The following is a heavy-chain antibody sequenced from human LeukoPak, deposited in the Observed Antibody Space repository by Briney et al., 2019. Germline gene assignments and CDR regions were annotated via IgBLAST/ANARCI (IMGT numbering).Heavy chain of an antibody. CDR3: AKDGGLWVSAHWGDS. Sequence: GGSLRLSCAASGFTFSSYAMTWVRQAPGKGLKWVSTITTGDGNTYYADSVKGRFTVSRDDSKNTLYLQMNSLRAEDTAVYYCAKDGGLWVSAHWGDSWGRGTLVTVSS. V-gene: IGHV3-23*01. J-gene: IGHJ4*02. D-gene: IGHD7-27*01. CDR2: ITTGDGNT. CDR1: GFTFSSYA.